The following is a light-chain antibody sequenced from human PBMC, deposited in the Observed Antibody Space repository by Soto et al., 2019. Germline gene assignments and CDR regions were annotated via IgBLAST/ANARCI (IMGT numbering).Light chain of an antibody. Sequence: QSGLTYPGSGCGSPGQSITISCTGTSNDVGSYNLVSWYQQHPGKAPKLMIYEGSKRPSGVSSRFYGSKSGNTASLTISGLPAEDEADYYCCSYAGSSTFDVFGTGTKVTLL. J-gene: IGLJ1*01. CDR3: CSYAGSSTFDV. V-gene: IGLV2-23*03. CDR2: EGS. CDR1: SNDVGSYNL.